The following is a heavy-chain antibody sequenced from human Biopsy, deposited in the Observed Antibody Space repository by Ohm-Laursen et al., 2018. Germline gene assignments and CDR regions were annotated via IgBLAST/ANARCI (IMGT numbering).Heavy chain of an antibody. CDR2: IYVSGST. CDR1: GTSIITYS. CDR3: ARDSPSYADYPLDS. J-gene: IGHJ4*02. Sequence: TLSLTCIVSGTSIITYSWSWIRQPAGKGLEWIGRIYVSGSTNYNPSLKSRVTMSLDTSESRFSLELASVTAADTAVYYCARDSPSYADYPLDSWGPGILVTVS. V-gene: IGHV4-4*07. D-gene: IGHD4-17*01.